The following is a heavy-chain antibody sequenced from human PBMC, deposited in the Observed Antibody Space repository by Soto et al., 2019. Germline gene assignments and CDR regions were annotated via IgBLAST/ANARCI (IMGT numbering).Heavy chain of an antibody. CDR3: ARGEQLYHYYYGMDV. CDR1: GYSFTTHA. V-gene: IGHV1-3*04. Sequence: ASVKVSCKASGYSFTTHAMIWVRQAPGQRPEWMGWINTGNGNTRYSPKFQGRVNITRDTSASTAYMELSSLKSEDTAVYYCARGEQLYHYYYGMDVWGQRSTVTVSS. CDR2: INTGNGNT. J-gene: IGHJ6*02.